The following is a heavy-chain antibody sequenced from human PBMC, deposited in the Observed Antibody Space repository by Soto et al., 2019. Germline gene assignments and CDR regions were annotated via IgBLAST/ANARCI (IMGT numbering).Heavy chain of an antibody. CDR2: MYHSGST. V-gene: IGHV4-59*01. Sequence: SETLFLTCTVSGGSISSYYWSWIRQPPGKGLEWIGYMYHSGSTNYNPSLKSRVTISVDTSKNQFSLKLSSVTAADTAVYYCARYCSGGSCYLDPWGQGTLVTVSS. D-gene: IGHD2-15*01. CDR3: ARYCSGGSCYLDP. CDR1: GGSISSYY. J-gene: IGHJ5*02.